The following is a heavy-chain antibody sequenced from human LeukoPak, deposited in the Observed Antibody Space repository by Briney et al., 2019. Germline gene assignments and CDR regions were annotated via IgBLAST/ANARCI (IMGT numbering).Heavy chain of an antibody. J-gene: IGHJ4*02. CDR2: INHSGST. D-gene: IGHD3-10*01. V-gene: IGHV4-34*01. CDR3: ARGCPTERSRALHYYGSGSYYGY. Sequence: SETLSLTCAVYGGSFSGYYWSWIRQPPGKGLEWIGEINHSGSTNYNPSLKSRVTISVDTSKNQFSLKLSSVTAADTAVYYCARGCPTERSRALHYYGSGSYYGYWGQGTLVTVSS. CDR1: GGSFSGYY.